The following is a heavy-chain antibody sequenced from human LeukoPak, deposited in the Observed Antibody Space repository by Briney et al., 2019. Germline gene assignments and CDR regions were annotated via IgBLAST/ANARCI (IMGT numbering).Heavy chain of an antibody. Sequence: SETLSLTCTVSGGSISSSSYYWGWIRQPPGKGLEWIGSIYYSGSTYYNPSLKSRVTISVDTSKNQFSLKLSSVTAADTAVYYCAGMRITTPTVRTLDYWGQGTLVTVSS. D-gene: IGHD1-14*01. CDR1: GGSISSSSYY. CDR2: IYYSGST. CDR3: AGMRITTPTVRTLDY. V-gene: IGHV4-39*07. J-gene: IGHJ4*02.